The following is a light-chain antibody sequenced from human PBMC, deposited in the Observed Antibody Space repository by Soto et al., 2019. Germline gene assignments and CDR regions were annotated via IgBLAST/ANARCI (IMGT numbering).Light chain of an antibody. V-gene: IGLV2-14*01. Sequence: QSALTQPASVSGSPGQSITISCTGTSSDIGGYNYVSWYQQHPGKAPKLILYDVSNRPSGVSNRFSGSKSGNTASLTISGLQAEDEADYFCISYTSSGTSYVFGTGTQLTVL. CDR1: SSDIGGYNY. J-gene: IGLJ1*01. CDR3: ISYTSSGTSYV. CDR2: DVS.